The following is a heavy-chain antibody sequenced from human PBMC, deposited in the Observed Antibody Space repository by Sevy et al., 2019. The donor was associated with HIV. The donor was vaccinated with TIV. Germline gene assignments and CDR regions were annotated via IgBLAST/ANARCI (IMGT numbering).Heavy chain of an antibody. CDR1: GFPFISYA. CDR3: AKDRVAVVGDAFDS. Sequence: GGSLRLSCAASGFPFISYAMNWVRQAPGKGLEWVSAISGSGGGPYYADSVKGRFTISRDNSKNTLYLQMNSLRSEDTAIYYCAKDRVAVVGDAFDSWGQGTMVTVSS. CDR2: ISGSGGGP. V-gene: IGHV3-23*01. D-gene: IGHD2-2*01. J-gene: IGHJ3*02.